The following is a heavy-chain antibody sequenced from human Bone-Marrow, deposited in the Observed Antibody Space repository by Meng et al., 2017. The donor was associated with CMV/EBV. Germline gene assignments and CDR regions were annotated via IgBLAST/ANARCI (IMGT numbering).Heavy chain of an antibody. D-gene: IGHD1-14*01. J-gene: IGHJ4*02. Sequence: GESLKISCGGSGFMSSRYWMSWVRQVPGKGLEWVANIRQDGSEKHYVDSVEGRFTISRDNAKNSFYLQMNSLRADDTAVYYCARICVTGRACYHFDYWGQGTLVTVSS. CDR2: IRQDGSEK. CDR1: GFMSSRYW. V-gene: IGHV3-7*01. CDR3: ARICVTGRACYHFDY.